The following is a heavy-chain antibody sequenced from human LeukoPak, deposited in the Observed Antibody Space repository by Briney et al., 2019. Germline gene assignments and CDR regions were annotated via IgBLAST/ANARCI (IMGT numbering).Heavy chain of an antibody. V-gene: IGHV4-34*01. CDR1: GGSFSGYY. CDR3: ARRSAAATVDY. J-gene: IGHJ4*02. CDR2: INHSGST. D-gene: IGHD6-13*01. Sequence: SETLSLTCAVYGGSFSGYYWSWIRQPPGKGLEWIGEINHSGSTNYNPSLKSRVTISVDTSKKQFSLKLSSVTAADTAVYYCARRSAAATVDYRGQGTLVTVSS.